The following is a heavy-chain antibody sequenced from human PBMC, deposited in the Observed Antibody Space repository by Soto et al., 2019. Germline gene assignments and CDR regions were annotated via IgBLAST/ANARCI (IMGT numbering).Heavy chain of an antibody. Sequence: SETLSLTCTVSGGSISSGGYYSSWIRQHPGKGLEWIGYIYYSGSTYYNPSLKSRVTISVDRSKNQFSLKLSSVTAADTAVYYCASRKSSPYFDYWGQGTLVTVSS. J-gene: IGHJ4*02. CDR3: ASRKSSPYFDY. CDR2: IYYSGST. V-gene: IGHV4-30-4*08. D-gene: IGHD3-10*01. CDR1: GGSISSGGYY.